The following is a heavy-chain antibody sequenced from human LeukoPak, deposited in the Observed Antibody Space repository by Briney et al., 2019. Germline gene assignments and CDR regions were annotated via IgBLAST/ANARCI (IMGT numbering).Heavy chain of an antibody. V-gene: IGHV1-2*06. Sequence: GASVTVSCKASGYTFTGYYIHWVRQAPGQGLEWMGRINPNTGGTDYAQKFQGRVTMTRDTSITTAYMELSRLTSDDTAIYYCAKVPPSITAAGNWLGPWGQGALVTVSS. CDR3: AKVPPSITAAGNWLGP. J-gene: IGHJ5*02. CDR1: GYTFTGYY. CDR2: INPNTGGT. D-gene: IGHD6-13*01.